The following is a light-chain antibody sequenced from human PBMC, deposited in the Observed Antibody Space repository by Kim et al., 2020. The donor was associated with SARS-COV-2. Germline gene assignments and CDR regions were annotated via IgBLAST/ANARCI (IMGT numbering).Light chain of an antibody. J-gene: IGKJ1*01. V-gene: IGKV4-1*01. CDR2: WAS. Sequence: DIVMTQSPDSLAVSLGERATINCKSSQSVLYSSNNKNYLAWYQQKPGQPPKLLIYWASTRESGVPDRFSGSGSGTDFTLTISSLQAEDVAVDYWQQYDSTHPRTSGQGTKVDIK. CDR3: QQYDSTHPRT. CDR1: QSVLYSSNNKNY.